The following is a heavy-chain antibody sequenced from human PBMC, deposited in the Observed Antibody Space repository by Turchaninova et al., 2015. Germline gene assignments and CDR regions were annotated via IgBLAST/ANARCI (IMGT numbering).Heavy chain of an antibody. CDR1: GYSISSGSY. V-gene: IGHV4-38-2*01. CDR2: IYHNGSP. CDR3: AMLAGDLDLSDGSEI. D-gene: IGHD2-15*01. J-gene: IGHJ3*02. Sequence: QVPLQESGPGLVRPSETLSPPFAASGYSISSGSYWGWIRQPPGKGLEWIGRIYHNGSPYYNPSLKSRVSISLDAPKNRFSLKLSSVTAADTATYYCAMLAGDLDLSDGSEIWGQGTMVIVSS.